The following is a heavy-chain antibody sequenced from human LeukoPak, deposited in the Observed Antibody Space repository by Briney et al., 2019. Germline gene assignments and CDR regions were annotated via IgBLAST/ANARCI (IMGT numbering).Heavy chain of an antibody. CDR2: IYSSDAT. CDR1: GFTLTRNH. D-gene: IGHD1-14*01. CDR3: ARETPGSRVFDS. V-gene: IGHV3-66*01. J-gene: IGHJ4*02. Sequence: GGSLSLSCAASGFTLTRNHMNWVRQVPGKGLEWVSIIYSSDATYYADSVKGRFTVSRDKAKNTLYLQMNSLRADDTAVYYCARETPGSRVFDSWGQGTLVTVSS.